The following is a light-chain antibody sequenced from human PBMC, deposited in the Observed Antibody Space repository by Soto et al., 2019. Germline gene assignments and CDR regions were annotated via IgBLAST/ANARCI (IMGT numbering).Light chain of an antibody. V-gene: IGKV3-20*01. CDR1: QSVSSSY. CDR2: GAS. CDR3: QQHGSSPPPT. Sequence: ESVLTQSPGTLSLSPGARDPLSCRARQSVSSSYLAWYQQKPGQAPRLLIYGASSRATGIPDRFSGSGSGTDFTLTISRLEPEDFAVYYCQQHGSSPPPTFGQGTKVDIK. J-gene: IGKJ1*01.